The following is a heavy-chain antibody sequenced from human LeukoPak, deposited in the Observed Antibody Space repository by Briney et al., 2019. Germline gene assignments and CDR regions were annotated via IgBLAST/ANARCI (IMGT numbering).Heavy chain of an antibody. V-gene: IGHV3-23*01. D-gene: IGHD4-23*01. CDR1: GFTFSTCG. Sequence: GGTLRLSCAASGFTFSTCGMSWVRQAPGKGLEWVSAISGSGGSTYYADSVKGRFIISRDNYKNTLYLQMNNLRAEDTAVYYCVKSEGNVKGYWGQGTLVTVSS. CDR3: VKSEGNVKGY. CDR2: ISGSGGST. J-gene: IGHJ4*02.